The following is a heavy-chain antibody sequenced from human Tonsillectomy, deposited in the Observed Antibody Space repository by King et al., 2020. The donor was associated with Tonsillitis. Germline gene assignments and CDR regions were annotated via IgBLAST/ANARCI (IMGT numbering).Heavy chain of an antibody. D-gene: IGHD6-13*01. CDR2: IRIIGSNI. CDR3: ARSIAAGCCDLDY. J-gene: IGHJ4*02. V-gene: IGHV3-21*01. Sequence: VQLVESGGGLVKPGGSLRPSCAASGFTFSSYSMNGVNQAPGKGLEWVSSIRIIGSNIYYADSVKGRFTISRDNAKNSLYLQMNSLRAEDTAVYYCARSIAAGCCDLDYWGQGTLVTVSS. CDR1: GFTFSSYS.